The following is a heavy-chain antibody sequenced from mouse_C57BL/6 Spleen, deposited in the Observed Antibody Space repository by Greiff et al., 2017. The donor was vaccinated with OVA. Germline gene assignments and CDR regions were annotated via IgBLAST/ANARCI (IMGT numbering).Heavy chain of an antibody. D-gene: IGHD1-1*01. V-gene: IGHV1-52*01. J-gene: IGHJ4*01. CDR1: GYTFTSYW. Sequence: VQLQQPGAELVRPGSSVKLSCKASGYTFTSYWMHWVKQRPIQGLEWIGNIDPSDSETHSNQKFKDKATLTVDKSSSTAYMQLSSLTSEDSAVYYCARDYGRAMDYWGQGTSVTVSS. CDR3: ARDYGRAMDY. CDR2: IDPSDSET.